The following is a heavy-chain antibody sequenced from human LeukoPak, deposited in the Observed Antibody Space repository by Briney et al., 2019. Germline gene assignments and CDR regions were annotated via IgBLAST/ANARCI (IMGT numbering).Heavy chain of an antibody. CDR2: IYYSGST. D-gene: IGHD3-22*01. V-gene: IGHV4-59*01. J-gene: IGHJ3*02. Sequence: SSETLSLTGTVSGGSISSYYWSWIRQPPGKGLEWIGYIYYSGSTNYNPSLKSRVTISVDTSKNQFSLKLSSVTAADTAVYYCARDSPYYDSSGYQGSFDIWGQGTMVTVSS. CDR3: ARDSPYYDSSGYQGSFDI. CDR1: GGSISSYY.